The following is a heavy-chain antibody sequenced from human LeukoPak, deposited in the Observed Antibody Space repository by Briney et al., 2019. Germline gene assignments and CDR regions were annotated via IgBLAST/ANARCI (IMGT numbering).Heavy chain of an antibody. J-gene: IGHJ3*02. D-gene: IGHD2-15*01. CDR2: IYYSGST. V-gene: IGHV4-59*08. CDR3: ARQMVDIVVVVADAFDI. Sequence: ASETLSLTCTVSGGSISSYYWSWIRQPPGKGLEWIGYIYYSGSTNYNPSLKSRVTISVDTSKNQFPLKLSSVTAADTAVYYCARQMVDIVVVVADAFDIWGQGTMVTVSS. CDR1: GGSISSYY.